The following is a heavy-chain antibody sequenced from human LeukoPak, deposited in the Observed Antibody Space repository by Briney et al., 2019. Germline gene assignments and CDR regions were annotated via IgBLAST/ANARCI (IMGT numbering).Heavy chain of an antibody. CDR2: IGSSSSPI. CDR1: GFTFSTYS. D-gene: IGHD4-17*01. Sequence: GGSLRLSCAASGFTFSTYSMNWVRQAPGEGLEWVSYIGSSSSPIFYADSVKGRFTISRDNAKNSLYLEITSLRDEDTAVYYCARDYHYAFDYWGQGTLVTVSS. V-gene: IGHV3-48*02. J-gene: IGHJ4*02. CDR3: ARDYHYAFDY.